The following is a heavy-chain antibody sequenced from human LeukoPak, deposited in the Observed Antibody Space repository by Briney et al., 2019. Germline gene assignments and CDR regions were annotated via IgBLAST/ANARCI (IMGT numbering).Heavy chain of an antibody. V-gene: IGHV4-30-2*01. CDR1: GGSISSGGYS. J-gene: IGHJ3*02. Sequence: SETLSLTCAVSGGSISSGGYSLSWIRQPPGTGLEWIVYIYHSGSTYYNPSLKSRVTISVDRSKNQFSLKLSSVTAADTAVYYCARVLVPANYYDSSGYAFDIWGQGTMVTVSS. D-gene: IGHD3-22*01. CDR3: ARVLVPANYYDSSGYAFDI. CDR2: IYHSGST.